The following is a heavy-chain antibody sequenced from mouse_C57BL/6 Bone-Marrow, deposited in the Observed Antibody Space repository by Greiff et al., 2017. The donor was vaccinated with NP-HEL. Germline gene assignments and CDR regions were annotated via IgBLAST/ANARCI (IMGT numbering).Heavy chain of an antibody. CDR1: GYTFTSYL. CDR3: ARYYYGSSSFDY. Sequence: VQGVESGAELVKPGASVKLSCKASGYTFTSYLMHWVKQRPGRGLEWIGRIDPNSGGTKYNEKFKSKATLTVDKPSSTAYMQLNSLTSEDSAVYYCARYYYGSSSFDYWGQGTTLTVSS. D-gene: IGHD1-1*01. V-gene: IGHV1-72*01. CDR2: IDPNSGGT. J-gene: IGHJ2*01.